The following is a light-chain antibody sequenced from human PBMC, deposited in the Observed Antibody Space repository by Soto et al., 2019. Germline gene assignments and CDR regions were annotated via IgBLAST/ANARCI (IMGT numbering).Light chain of an antibody. V-gene: IGLV2-14*01. Sequence: QSVVTHPDSVSVAPVWSITISCTGTSSDGCGYNYVSWYQQHPGKASKLMIYDVSNRPSGVSNRFSGSKSGITASLTFSGLQAEDEADYYCSSYTSSRTVGVFGGGTKVTVL. J-gene: IGLJ2*01. CDR3: SSYTSSRTVGV. CDR2: DVS. CDR1: SSDGCGYNY.